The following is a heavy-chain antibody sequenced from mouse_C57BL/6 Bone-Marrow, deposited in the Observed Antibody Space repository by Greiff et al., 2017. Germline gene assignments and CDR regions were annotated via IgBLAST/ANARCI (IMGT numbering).Heavy chain of an antibody. J-gene: IGHJ1*03. CDR2: IYPGSGST. CDR1: GYTFTSYW. V-gene: IGHV1-55*01. D-gene: IGHD2-10*01. CDR3: ARPYYGNYWYCDV. Sequence: QVQLKQPGAELVKPGASVKMSCKASGYTFTSYWITWVKQRPGQGLEWIGDIYPGSGSTNYNEKFKSKATLTVETSSSTAYMQLSSLTSEDSAVYYCARPYYGNYWYCDVWGTGTTVTVSS.